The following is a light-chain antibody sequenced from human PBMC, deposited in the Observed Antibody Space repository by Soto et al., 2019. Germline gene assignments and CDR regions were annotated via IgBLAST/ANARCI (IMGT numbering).Light chain of an antibody. Sequence: NFMLTQPHSVSESPGKTVTISCTRSSGSIASNYVQWYRQRPGSAPISVIYDDNQRPSGVPVRFSGSIDRSSNSTSLTISGLKNEEEAEYFCQSYANNIHVIFGGGTKVTV. J-gene: IGLJ2*01. CDR3: QSYANNIHVI. CDR1: SGSIASNY. CDR2: DDN. V-gene: IGLV6-57*04.